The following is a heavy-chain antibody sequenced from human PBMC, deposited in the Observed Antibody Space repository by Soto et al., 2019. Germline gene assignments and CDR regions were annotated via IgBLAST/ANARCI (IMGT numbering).Heavy chain of an antibody. J-gene: IGHJ6*02. CDR1: GYSISSAYY. V-gene: IGHV4-38-2*01. D-gene: IGHD2-2*01. CDR2: IYHSGST. Sequence: PSETLSLTCAVSGYSISSAYYWGWIRQPPGKGLEGIGSIYHSGSTYYNPSLKSRVTISVDTSKNQFSLHLPSVNVADSAVYYCALVTRGGMDLWGQGITVTVSS. CDR3: ALVTRGGMDL.